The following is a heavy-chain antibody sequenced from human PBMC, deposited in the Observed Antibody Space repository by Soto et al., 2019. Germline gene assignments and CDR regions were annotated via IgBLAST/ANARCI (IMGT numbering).Heavy chain of an antibody. CDR1: GGSISSSTYY. CDR2: VYYSGST. Sequence: SETLSLTCTVSGGSISSSTYYWGWIRQPPGKGLEWIGSVYYSGSTYYNPSLKSRVTISVDTSNNQFSLKLNSVTAADTAVYYCARHQYYYDSSGYTLDYWGQGTLVTV. CDR3: ARHQYYYDSSGYTLDY. J-gene: IGHJ4*02. V-gene: IGHV4-39*01. D-gene: IGHD3-22*01.